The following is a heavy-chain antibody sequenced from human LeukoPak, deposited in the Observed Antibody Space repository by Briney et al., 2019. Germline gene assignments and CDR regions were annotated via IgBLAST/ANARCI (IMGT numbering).Heavy chain of an antibody. V-gene: IGHV1-2*02. CDR3: ALNYYGSGSPKGGYYYYYYMDV. J-gene: IGHJ6*03. CDR2: INPNSGGT. D-gene: IGHD3-10*01. Sequence: GASVKVSCKASGYTFTGYYMHWVRQAPGQGLEWMGWINPNSGGTNYAQKFQGRVTMTRDTSISTAYMELSRLRSDDTAVYYCALNYYGSGSPKGGYYYYYYMDVWGKGTTVTVSS. CDR1: GYTFTGYY.